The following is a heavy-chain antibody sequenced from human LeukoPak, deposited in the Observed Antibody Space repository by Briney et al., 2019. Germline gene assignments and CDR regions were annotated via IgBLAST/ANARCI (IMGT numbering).Heavy chain of an antibody. D-gene: IGHD6-13*01. V-gene: IGHV1-18*01. Sequence: ASVKVSCKASGYTFTSYVISWVRQAPGQGLEWMGWISAYNGNTNYAQKLQGRVTMTTDTSTSKAYMELRSLRSDDTAVYYCARGPIHEYSSSWPENWFDPWGQGTLVTVSS. CDR2: ISAYNGNT. J-gene: IGHJ5*02. CDR3: ARGPIHEYSSSWPENWFDP. CDR1: GYTFTSYV.